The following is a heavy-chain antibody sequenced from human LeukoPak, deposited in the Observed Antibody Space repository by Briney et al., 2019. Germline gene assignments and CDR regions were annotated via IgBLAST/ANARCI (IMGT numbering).Heavy chain of an antibody. V-gene: IGHV1-8*01. J-gene: IGHJ5*02. CDR1: GYTFTSYD. Sequence: ASVKVSCKASGYTFTSYDINWVRQATGQGLEWMGWMNPNSGDTGYVQKFQGRVSMTRDTSISTAYMELSSLTSEDTAVYYCARSGFGSGSWFDLWGQGTLVTVSS. D-gene: IGHD3-10*01. CDR2: MNPNSGDT. CDR3: ARSGFGSGSWFDL.